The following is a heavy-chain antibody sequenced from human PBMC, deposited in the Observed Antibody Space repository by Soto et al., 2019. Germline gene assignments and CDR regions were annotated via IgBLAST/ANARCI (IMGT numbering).Heavy chain of an antibody. CDR1: GGSISSTSYY. D-gene: IGHD2-2*01. CDR2: IYYSGST. V-gene: IGHV4-39*01. CDR3: ARNPYCSSTSCYGYWFDS. J-gene: IGHJ5*01. Sequence: PSETLSLTCTVSGGSISSTSYYWGWIRQPPGKGLEWIGSIYYSGSTNYNPSLKSRVTISVDTSKNQFSLKLSSVTAADTAVYYCARNPYCSSTSCYGYWFDSWGQGTLVTVSS.